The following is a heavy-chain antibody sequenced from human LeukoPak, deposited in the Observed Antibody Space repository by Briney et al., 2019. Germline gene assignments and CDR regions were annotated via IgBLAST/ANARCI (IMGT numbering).Heavy chain of an antibody. CDR3: ARTGRFIAVAGNADY. J-gene: IGHJ4*02. V-gene: IGHV1-18*01. D-gene: IGHD6-13*01. CDR1: GYTFTNYG. Sequence: ASVTVSCKASGYTFTNYGINWVRQAPGQGLEWMGWISAYNGNTHYAQKFQDRATMTTDTSTGTAYMELRSLRGDDTAVYYCARTGRFIAVAGNADYWGQGTLVTVSS. CDR2: ISAYNGNT.